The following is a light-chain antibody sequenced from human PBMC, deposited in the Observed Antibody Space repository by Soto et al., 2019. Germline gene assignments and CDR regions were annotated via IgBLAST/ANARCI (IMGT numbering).Light chain of an antibody. CDR2: AAS. CDR3: QKYNSAPRT. Sequence: DIQMTQSPSSLSASVGDRVTITCRASQGIANYLAWYQHKPGKVPNLLIYAASTLQSGVPSRFSGVGSGTDFTLTISSLQTEDVATYYCQKYNSAPRTFGQGTKVEIK. J-gene: IGKJ1*01. CDR1: QGIANY. V-gene: IGKV1-27*01.